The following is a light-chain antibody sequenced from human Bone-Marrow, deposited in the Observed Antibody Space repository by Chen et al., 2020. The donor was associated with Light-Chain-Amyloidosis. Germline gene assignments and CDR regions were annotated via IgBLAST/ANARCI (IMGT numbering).Light chain of an antibody. V-gene: IGKV4-1*01. CDR2: WAS. Sequence: DIVMTQSPDSLAVSLGERATINCKSSQSIQYNSDNKNYLAWYQQKPGQPPKLLIYWASTRESGVPDRVRGSGSETDFTLTISSLQAEDVAVYYCQQYYSTPLTFGQGTRVEIK. J-gene: IGKJ1*01. CDR3: QQYYSTPLT. CDR1: QSIQYNSDNKNY.